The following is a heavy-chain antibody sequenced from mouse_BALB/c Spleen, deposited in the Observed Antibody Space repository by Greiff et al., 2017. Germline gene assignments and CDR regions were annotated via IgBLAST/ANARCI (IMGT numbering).Heavy chain of an antibody. J-gene: IGHJ4*01. V-gene: IGHV1-80*01. CDR2: IYPGDGDT. CDR1: GYAFSSYW. Sequence: VKLVESGAELVRPGSSVKISCKASGYAFSSYWMNWVKQRPGQGLEWIGQIYPGDGDTNYNGKFKGKATLTADKSSSTAYMQLSSLTSEDSAVYFCARFDYFYAMDYWGQGTSVTVSS. CDR3: ARFDYFYAMDY. D-gene: IGHD2-13*01.